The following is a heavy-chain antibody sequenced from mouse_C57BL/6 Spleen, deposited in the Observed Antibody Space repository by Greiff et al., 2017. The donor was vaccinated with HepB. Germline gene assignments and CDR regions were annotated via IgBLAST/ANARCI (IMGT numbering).Heavy chain of an antibody. CDR2: IYPGDGDT. CDR1: GYAFSSSW. D-gene: IGHD1-2*01. CDR3: ARSLRREGYYYAMDY. J-gene: IGHJ4*01. Sequence: VQLQQSGPELVKPGASVKISCKASGYAFSSSWMNWVKQRPGKGLEWIGRIYPGDGDTNYNGKFKGKATLTADKSSSTAYMQLSSLTSEDAAVYFCARSLRREGYYYAMDYWGQGTSVTVSS. V-gene: IGHV1-82*01.